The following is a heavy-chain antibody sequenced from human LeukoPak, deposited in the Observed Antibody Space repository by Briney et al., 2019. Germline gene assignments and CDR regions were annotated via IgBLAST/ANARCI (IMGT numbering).Heavy chain of an antibody. J-gene: IGHJ5*02. CDR2: LFYSGNF. CDR3: ARDPPDYYDSSGYL. CDR1: GGSIRSDSHY. D-gene: IGHD3-22*01. Sequence: SETLSLTCTVSGGSIRSDSHYWGWIRQPPGKGPEWIVSLFYSGNFYYNPSLESRVTISVDTSSNQFSLTMRSVTAADTAVYYCARDPPDYYDSSGYLWGQGTLVTVSS. V-gene: IGHV4-39*07.